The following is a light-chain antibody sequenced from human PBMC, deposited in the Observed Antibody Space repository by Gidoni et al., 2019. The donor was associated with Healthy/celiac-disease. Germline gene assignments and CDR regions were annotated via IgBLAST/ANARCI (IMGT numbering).Light chain of an antibody. V-gene: IGLV3-19*01. CDR2: GKN. CDR3: NSRDSSGNHWV. CDR1: SLRSYY. Sequence: SSELTQDPAVSVALGQTVRITCQGDSLRSYYASWYQQKPGQAPVLVIYGKNNRPSGIPDRFSGSSSGNTASLTSTGPQAEDEADYYCNSRDSSGNHWVFGRGTKLTVL. J-gene: IGLJ3*02.